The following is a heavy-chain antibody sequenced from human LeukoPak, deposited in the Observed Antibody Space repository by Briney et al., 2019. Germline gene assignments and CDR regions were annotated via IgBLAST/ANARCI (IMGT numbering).Heavy chain of an antibody. V-gene: IGHV3-30*03. D-gene: IGHD3-10*01. CDR1: GFTFSTYG. CDR2: ITYDGYYK. Sequence: PGTSLRLSCAASGFTFSTYGMHWVRQAPGKGLEWVALITYDGYYKYYSDSVKGRFTISSDTSKNTLSLQMNSVSAEDTAVCYCARGVSPLVRASPMGYWGQGTLVTVSS. CDR3: ARGVSPLVRASPMGY. J-gene: IGHJ4*02.